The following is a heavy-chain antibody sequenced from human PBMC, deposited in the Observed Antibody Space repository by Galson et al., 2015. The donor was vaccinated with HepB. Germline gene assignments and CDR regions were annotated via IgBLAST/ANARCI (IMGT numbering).Heavy chain of an antibody. CDR3: ARSQWLVLDIDY. V-gene: IGHV1-69*02. CDR2: IIPILGIA. Sequence: SVKVSCKASGGTFSSYTISWVRQAPGQGLEWMGRIIPILGIANYSPSFQGHVTISADKSISTAYLQWSSLKASDTAMYYCARSQWLVLDIDYWGQGTLVTVSS. CDR1: GGTFSSYT. J-gene: IGHJ4*02. D-gene: IGHD6-19*01.